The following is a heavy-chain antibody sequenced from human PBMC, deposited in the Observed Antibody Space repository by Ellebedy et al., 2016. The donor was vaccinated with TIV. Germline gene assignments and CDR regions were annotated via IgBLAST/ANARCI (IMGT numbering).Heavy chain of an antibody. Sequence: SETLSLXCTVSGGSISSYYWSWIRQPPGKGLEWIAYIYYNGATNYNPSLKSRVTMSLDTYKNQFSLKLSSVTAADTAVYYCGSSEVDRFLAWDYWGQGVLVTVSS. D-gene: IGHD3/OR15-3a*01. V-gene: IGHV4-59*08. CDR3: GSSEVDRFLAWDY. CDR1: GGSISSYY. J-gene: IGHJ4*02. CDR2: IYYNGAT.